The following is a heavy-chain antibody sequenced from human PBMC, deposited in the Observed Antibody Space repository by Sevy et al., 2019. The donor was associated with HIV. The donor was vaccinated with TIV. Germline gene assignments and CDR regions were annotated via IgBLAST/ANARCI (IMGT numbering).Heavy chain of an antibody. Sequence: SETLSLTCSVSADSIRNFYRSWIRQPPGKGLEWIGYSYYSGSTNYNPSLKSRVTISVDTSKNQFSLKLRSVTAADTAVYYCARASPEHYYGMDVWGQGTTVTVSS. J-gene: IGHJ6*02. CDR2: SYYSGST. V-gene: IGHV4-59*01. CDR3: ARASPEHYYGMDV. CDR1: ADSIRNFY. D-gene: IGHD1-26*01.